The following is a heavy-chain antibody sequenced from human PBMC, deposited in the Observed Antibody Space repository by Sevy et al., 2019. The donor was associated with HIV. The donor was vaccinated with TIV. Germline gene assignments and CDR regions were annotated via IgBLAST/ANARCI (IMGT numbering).Heavy chain of an antibody. CDR2: ISSSSTI. CDR3: ARVHPDEHYYDY. J-gene: IGHJ4*02. CDR1: GFTFGSYS. V-gene: IGHV3-48*02. Sequence: GGSLRLSCAASGFTFGSYSMNWVRQAPGKGLEWVSYISSSSTIYYADSVKGRFTISRDIAKNSLYLQMNSLRDEDTAVYYCARVHPDEHYYDYWGQGTLVTVSS.